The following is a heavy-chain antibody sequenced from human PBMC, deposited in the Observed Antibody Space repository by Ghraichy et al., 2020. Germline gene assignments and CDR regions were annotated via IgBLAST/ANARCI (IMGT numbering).Heavy chain of an antibody. V-gene: IGHV1-2*02. Sequence: ASVKVSCKASGYTFTGYYMHWVRQAPGQGLEWMGWINPNSGGTNYAQKFQGRVTMTRDTSISTAYMELSRLRSDDTAVYYCARDLRMRVGSYYGAASEFDYWGQGTLVTVSA. CDR3: ARDLRMRVGSYYGAASEFDY. D-gene: IGHD1-26*01. CDR2: INPNSGGT. CDR1: GYTFTGYY. J-gene: IGHJ4*02.